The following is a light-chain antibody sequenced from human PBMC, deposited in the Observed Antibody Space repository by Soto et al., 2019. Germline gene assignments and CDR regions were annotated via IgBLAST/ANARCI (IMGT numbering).Light chain of an antibody. CDR3: SSYEV. Sequence: QSVLTQPPSASGSPGQSVTISCTGTSSDVGGYNYVSWYQQHPGKAPKLMIYEVSKRPSGVPDRFSGSKSGNTASLTVSGLQAEDEADYYCSSYEVFGTGTKVTVL. CDR2: EVS. CDR1: SSDVGGYNY. V-gene: IGLV2-8*01. J-gene: IGLJ1*01.